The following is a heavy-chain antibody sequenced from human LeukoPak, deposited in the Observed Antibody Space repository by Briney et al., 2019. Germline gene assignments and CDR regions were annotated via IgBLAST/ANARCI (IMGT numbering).Heavy chain of an antibody. CDR1: GGSISSYY. CDR2: IYTSGST. CDR3: ARESYYYDSSGYYSDAFDI. D-gene: IGHD3-22*01. Sequence: PSETLSLTCTVSGGSISSYYWSWIRQPAGKGLEWIGRIYTSGSTNYNPSLKSRVTMSVDTSKNQFSLKLSSVTAADTAVYYCARESYYYDSSGYYSDAFDIWGRGTMVTVSS. J-gene: IGHJ3*02. V-gene: IGHV4-4*07.